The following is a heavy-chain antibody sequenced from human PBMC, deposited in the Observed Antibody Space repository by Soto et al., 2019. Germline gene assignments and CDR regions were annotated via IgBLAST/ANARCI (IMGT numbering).Heavy chain of an antibody. CDR2: IYYSGST. CDR1: GGSISSYY. CDR3: ARASVAKPMYADY. V-gene: IGHV4-59*01. D-gene: IGHD3-10*02. Sequence: PSETLSLTCTVSGGSISSYYWSWIRQPPGKGLEWIGYIYYSGSTNYNPSLKSRVTISVDTSKNQFSLKLSSVTAADTVVYYCARASVAKPMYADYWGQGTLVTVSS. J-gene: IGHJ4*02.